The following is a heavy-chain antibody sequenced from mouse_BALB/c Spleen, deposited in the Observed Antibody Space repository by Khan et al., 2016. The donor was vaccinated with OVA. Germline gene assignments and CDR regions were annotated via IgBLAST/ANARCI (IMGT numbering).Heavy chain of an antibody. Sequence: VELQESGAELAKPGASVKLSCKASGYTFTDYWIHWVTKRPGQGLEWIGSINPSTGYTEYNHKFKDKATLTADKSSSTAYMQLSSLTSEDSAVYYCAGGGYGSCAYGGQETVVTVS. CDR2: INPSTGYT. V-gene: IGHV1-7*01. J-gene: IGHJ3*01. CDR1: GYTFTDYW. D-gene: IGHD2-2*01. CDR3: AGGGYGSCAY.